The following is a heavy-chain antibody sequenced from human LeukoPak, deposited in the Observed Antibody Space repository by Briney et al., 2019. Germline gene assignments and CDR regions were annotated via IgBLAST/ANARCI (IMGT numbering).Heavy chain of an antibody. CDR2: ISYDGSNK. V-gene: IGHV3-30-3*01. J-gene: IGHJ4*02. CDR3: ARAGDYGSGSFRWRHFDY. CDR1: AFPFSNYA. D-gene: IGHD3-10*01. Sequence: PGTSLRLSCAASAFPFSNYAMHWVRQAPGKGLEWVALISYDGSNKYYADSVKGRFTISRDNSKNTLYLQMNSLRAEDTAVYYCARAGDYGSGSFRWRHFDYWGQGTLVTVSP.